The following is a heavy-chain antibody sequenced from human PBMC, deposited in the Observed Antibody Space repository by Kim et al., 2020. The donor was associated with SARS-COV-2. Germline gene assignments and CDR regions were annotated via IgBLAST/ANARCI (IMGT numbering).Heavy chain of an antibody. CDR3: AREISGYDLGLDY. D-gene: IGHD5-12*01. Sequence: YADSVKGRFTISRDNAKNSLYLQMNSLRAEDTAVYYCAREISGYDLGLDYWGQGTLVTVSS. J-gene: IGHJ4*02. V-gene: IGHV3-11*04.